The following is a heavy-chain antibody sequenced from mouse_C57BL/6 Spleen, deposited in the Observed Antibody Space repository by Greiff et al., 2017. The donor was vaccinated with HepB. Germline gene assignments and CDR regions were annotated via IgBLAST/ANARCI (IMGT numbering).Heavy chain of an antibody. D-gene: IGHD1-1*01. CDR1: GYAFSSYW. Sequence: QVQLKESGAELVKPGASVKISCKASGYAFSSYWMNWVKQRPGKGLEWIGQIYPGDGDTNYNGKFKGKATLTADKSSSTAYMQLSSLTSEDSAVYFCARFITTVVAEYYFDYWGQGTTLTVSS. V-gene: IGHV1-80*01. J-gene: IGHJ2*01. CDR2: IYPGDGDT. CDR3: ARFITTVVAEYYFDY.